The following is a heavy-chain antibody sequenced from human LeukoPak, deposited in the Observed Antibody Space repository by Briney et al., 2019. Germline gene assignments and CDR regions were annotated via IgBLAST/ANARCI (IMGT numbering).Heavy chain of an antibody. J-gene: IGHJ4*02. D-gene: IGHD3-22*01. Sequence: GGSLRLSCAASGFTFSSYAMSWVRQAPGKGLEWVSAISGSDGSTYYADSVKGRFTISRDNSKNTLYLQMNSLRAEDTAVYYCAKDIVPAFGYYDSSGYYSIRSFDYWGQGTLVTVSS. V-gene: IGHV3-23*01. CDR2: ISGSDGST. CDR3: AKDIVPAFGYYDSSGYYSIRSFDY. CDR1: GFTFSSYA.